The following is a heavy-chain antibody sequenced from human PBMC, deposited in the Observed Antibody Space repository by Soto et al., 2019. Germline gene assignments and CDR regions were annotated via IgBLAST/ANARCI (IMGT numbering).Heavy chain of an antibody. CDR3: AKPLGSGYADAFNM. CDR1: GFTFSTYV. D-gene: IGHD3-3*01. V-gene: IGHV3-30*18. J-gene: IGHJ3*02. Sequence: GGSLRLSCAASGFTFSTYVMHWVRQAPGKGLEWVALISEDGGKKYYADSVKGRFTISRDNSKDLLYLQMNSLRAEDTAVYYCAKPLGSGYADAFNMWGRGTMVTVSS. CDR2: ISEDGGKK.